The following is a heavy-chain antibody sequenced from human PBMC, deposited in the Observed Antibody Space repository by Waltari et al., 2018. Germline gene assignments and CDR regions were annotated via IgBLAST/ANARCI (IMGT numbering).Heavy chain of an antibody. D-gene: IGHD4-17*01. CDR3: ARDAGYGDYPASYFDY. V-gene: IGHV3-53*01. CDR1: GFTFSSNY. Sequence: EVQLVESGGGLIQPGGSLRLSCAASGFTFSSNYMSWVRQAPGKGLEWVSVIDSGGSTYYADSVKGRFTISRDNSKNTLYLQMNSLRAEDTAVYYCARDAGYGDYPASYFDYWGQGTLVTVSS. J-gene: IGHJ4*02. CDR2: IDSGGST.